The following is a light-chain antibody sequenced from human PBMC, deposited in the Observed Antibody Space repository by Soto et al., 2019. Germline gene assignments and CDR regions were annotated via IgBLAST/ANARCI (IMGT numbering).Light chain of an antibody. CDR1: QNVDIY. J-gene: IGKJ1*01. CDR2: DAS. CDR3: QQHSNWPWT. V-gene: IGKV3-11*01. Sequence: EVILTQSPATLSLSPGERATLSCRASQNVDIYLAWYQQKPGQAPRLLINDASSRATGIPARFSGSGSGTDFTLTISSLEPEDFAIYYCQQHSNWPWTFGLGTKVEVK.